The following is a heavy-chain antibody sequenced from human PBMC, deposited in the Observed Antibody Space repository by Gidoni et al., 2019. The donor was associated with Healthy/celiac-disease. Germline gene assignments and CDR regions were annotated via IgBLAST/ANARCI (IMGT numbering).Heavy chain of an antibody. CDR1: GGSVRPCISY. CDR3: ARERNYDYIWGSYRYFDY. J-gene: IGHJ4*02. Sequence: QVQLQVSGPGLVKPSATLSLTCTVPGGSVRPCISYWCWIRQPPGKGLAWIGDIYYSGSTNYNPSLKSRVTISVDTSKNQFSLKLSSVTAADTAVYYCARERNYDYIWGSYRYFDYWGQGTLVTVSS. CDR2: IYYSGST. D-gene: IGHD3-16*02. V-gene: IGHV4-61*01.